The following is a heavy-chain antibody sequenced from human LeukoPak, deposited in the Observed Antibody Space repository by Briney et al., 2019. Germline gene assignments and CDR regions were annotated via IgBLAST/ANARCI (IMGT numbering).Heavy chain of an antibody. J-gene: IGHJ4*02. CDR2: ISGSGIDT. Sequence: PGGSLRLSCLDSTFTYSNYGMAWVRQAPGKGLEWASGISGSGIDTNYADSVKGRFTIYRDSSRNTLYLQLSSLRAEGTAIYYCAKVLSGSYHPNYFDYWGQGTLVTVSS. D-gene: IGHD3-16*02. V-gene: IGHV3-23*01. CDR3: AKVLSGSYHPNYFDY. CDR1: TFTYSNYG.